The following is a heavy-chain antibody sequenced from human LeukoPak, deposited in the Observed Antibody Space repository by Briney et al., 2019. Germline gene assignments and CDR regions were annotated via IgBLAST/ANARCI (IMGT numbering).Heavy chain of an antibody. D-gene: IGHD3-10*01. Sequence: GGSLRLSCAASGFTFSSYGMHWVRQAPGKGLEWVAVISYDGSNKYYADSVKGRFTISRDNSKNTLHLQLNSLRAEDTAVYYCARDEVNYASGRRYGMDVWGQGTTVTVSS. CDR3: ARDEVNYASGRRYGMDV. CDR1: GFTFSSYG. J-gene: IGHJ6*02. V-gene: IGHV3-30*03. CDR2: ISYDGSNK.